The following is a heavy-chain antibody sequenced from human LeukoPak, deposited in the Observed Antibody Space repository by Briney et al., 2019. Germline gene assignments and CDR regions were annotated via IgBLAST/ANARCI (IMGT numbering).Heavy chain of an antibody. J-gene: IGHJ4*02. CDR2: IKQDGSEK. CDR1: GFTFSSYW. CDR3: ASLVWFPEGYFDY. D-gene: IGHD3-10*01. Sequence: GGSLGLSCAASGFTFSSYWMSWVRQAPGKGLEWVANIKQDGSEKYYVDSVKGRFTISRDNAKNSLYLQMNSLRAEDTAVYYCASLVWFPEGYFDYWGQGTLVTVSS. V-gene: IGHV3-7*01.